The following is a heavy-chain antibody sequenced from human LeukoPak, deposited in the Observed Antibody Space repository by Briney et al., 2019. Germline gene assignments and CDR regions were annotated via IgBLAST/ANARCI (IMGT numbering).Heavy chain of an antibody. D-gene: IGHD6-19*01. CDR3: ARLSQWLVNY. V-gene: IGHV3-53*01. CDR2: IYSGGST. CDR1: GFTVGYIY. J-gene: IGHJ4*02. Sequence: GGSLRLSCAASGFTVGYIYMTWVRQAPGKGLEWVSVIYSGGSTYYADSVKGRFTISRDNSKNTLYLQMNSLRAEDTAVYYCARLSQWLVNYWGQGTLVTVSS.